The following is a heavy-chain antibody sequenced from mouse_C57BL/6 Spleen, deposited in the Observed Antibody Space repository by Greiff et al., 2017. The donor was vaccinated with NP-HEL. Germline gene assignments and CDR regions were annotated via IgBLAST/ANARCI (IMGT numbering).Heavy chain of an antibody. CDR2: INPNIGGT. Sequence: EVQLQQSGPELVKPGASVKIPCKASGYTFTDYNMDWVKQSHGKSLEWIGDINPNIGGTIYNQKFKGKATLTVDKSSSTAYMELRSLTSEDTAVYYCARPAYYYGPFAYWGQGTLVTVSA. CDR3: ARPAYYYGPFAY. CDR1: GYTFTDYN. V-gene: IGHV1-18*01. D-gene: IGHD1-1*01. J-gene: IGHJ3*01.